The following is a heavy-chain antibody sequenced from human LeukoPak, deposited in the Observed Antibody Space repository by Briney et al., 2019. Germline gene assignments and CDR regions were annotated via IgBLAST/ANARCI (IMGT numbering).Heavy chain of an antibody. V-gene: IGHV3-23*01. CDR3: ARLAAAINGYFDP. CDR1: GFTFSSYA. D-gene: IGHD6-13*01. Sequence: GGSPRLSCAASGFTFSSYAMSWVRQAPGKGLEWVSAISGGGASTYYADSVKGRFTISRDNSKNTLYLQMNSLRAEDTAVYYCARLAAAINGYFDPWGQGTLVTVSS. J-gene: IGHJ5*02. CDR2: ISGGGAST.